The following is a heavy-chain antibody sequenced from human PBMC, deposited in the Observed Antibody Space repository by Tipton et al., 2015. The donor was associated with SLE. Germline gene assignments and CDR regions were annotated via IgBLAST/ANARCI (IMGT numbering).Heavy chain of an antibody. J-gene: IGHJ5*02. V-gene: IGHV4-61*02. D-gene: IGHD4/OR15-4a*01. Sequence: TLSLTCTVSGGSITSSSFYWTWFRQPAGKGLEWIGRINTSGNTNYNPSLRSRVTVSLDTSKNQFSLKLTSVTVADTAVYYCTRGGRGDGANPFDPWGQGTLVTVSS. CDR3: TRGGRGDGANPFDP. CDR1: GGSITSSSFY. CDR2: INTSGNT.